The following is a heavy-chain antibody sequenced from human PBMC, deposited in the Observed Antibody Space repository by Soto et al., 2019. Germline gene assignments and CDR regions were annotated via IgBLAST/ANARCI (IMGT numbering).Heavy chain of an antibody. D-gene: IGHD6-19*01. Sequence: ESGGGLVHPGGSLRLSCAASGFTFSGYSMFWVRQAPGKGLEYVSAINTNGVNTFYAKSVKGRFTISRDNSKNTMYLQMGSLRAEDMAVYYCARGRVEDSSGWATYFDYWGQGTLVTVSS. CDR1: GFTFSGYS. V-gene: IGHV3-64*01. CDR2: INTNGVNT. CDR3: ARGRVEDSSGWATYFDY. J-gene: IGHJ4*02.